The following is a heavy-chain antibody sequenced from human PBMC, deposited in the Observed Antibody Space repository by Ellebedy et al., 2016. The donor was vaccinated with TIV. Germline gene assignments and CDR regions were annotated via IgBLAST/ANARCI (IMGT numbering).Heavy chain of an antibody. V-gene: IGHV3-23*01. CDR3: AKFSGFLWFGDFTDS. D-gene: IGHD3-10*01. CDR2: IAATGDGI. Sequence: GESLKISCAASGLTFSSHSMGWVRQAPGRGLEWVSAIAATGDGIFYSESLEGRFTIARDNSKTTLYLQMSSPRVDDTAVYFCAKFSGFLWFGDFTDSWGQGTLVTVSS. J-gene: IGHJ4*02. CDR1: GLTFSSHS.